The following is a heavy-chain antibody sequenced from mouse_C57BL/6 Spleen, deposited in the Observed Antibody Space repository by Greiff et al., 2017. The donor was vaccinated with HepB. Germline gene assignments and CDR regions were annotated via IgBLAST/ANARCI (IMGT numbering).Heavy chain of an antibody. Sequence: QVQLQQPGAELVKPGASVKMSCKASGYTFTSYWITWVKQRPGQGLEWIGDIYPGSGSTNYNEKFKSKATLTVDTSSSTAYMQLSSLTSEDSAVYYCASRTPRGSDAMDYWGQGTSVTVSS. V-gene: IGHV1-55*01. CDR3: ASRTPRGSDAMDY. CDR2: IYPGSGST. CDR1: GYTFTSYW. J-gene: IGHJ4*01.